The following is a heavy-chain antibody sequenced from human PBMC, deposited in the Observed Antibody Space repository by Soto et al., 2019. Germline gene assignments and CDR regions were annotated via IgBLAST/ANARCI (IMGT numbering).Heavy chain of an antibody. D-gene: IGHD2-2*01. CDR2: IYSDGHT. Sequence: GLSLRLSCSLAVFTVSISYMACVLPFPGKGLEWVSIIYSDGHTYYAESVKGRFTISRDDSENTLYIQMSSLRAEDTAVYYCAKRKYCPSTTCFDYWGQGTQVTVSS. V-gene: IGHV3-66*01. J-gene: IGHJ4*02. CDR1: VFTVSISY. CDR3: AKRKYCPSTTCFDY.